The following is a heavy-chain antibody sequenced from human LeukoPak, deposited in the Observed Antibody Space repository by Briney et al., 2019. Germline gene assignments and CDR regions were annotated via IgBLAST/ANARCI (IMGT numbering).Heavy chain of an antibody. CDR3: AKEAAAKGGHFDY. J-gene: IGHJ4*02. D-gene: IGHD2-2*01. CDR2: IRYDGSNK. Sequence: GGSLRLSCAVSGFTFSSYGMHWVRQAPGKGLEWVAFIRYDGSNKYYADSVKGRFTISRDNSKNTLYLQMNSLRAEDTAVYYCAKEAAAKGGHFDYWGQGTLVTVSS. V-gene: IGHV3-30*02. CDR1: GFTFSSYG.